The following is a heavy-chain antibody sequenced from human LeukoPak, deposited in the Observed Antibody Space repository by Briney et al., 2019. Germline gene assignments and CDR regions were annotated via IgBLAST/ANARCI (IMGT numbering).Heavy chain of an antibody. V-gene: IGHV4-59*01. CDR3: ARDRRDGYNYVEY. D-gene: IGHD5-24*01. J-gene: IGHJ4*02. CDR2: VSYSGST. Sequence: SETLSLTCIVSGGSISNYYWSWLRQPPGKGLEWIGYVSYSGSTDYNPSLESRVTISVDTSKNQFSLRLNSVTATDTAVYYCARDRRDGYNYVEYWGPGTLVTVSS. CDR1: GGSISNYY.